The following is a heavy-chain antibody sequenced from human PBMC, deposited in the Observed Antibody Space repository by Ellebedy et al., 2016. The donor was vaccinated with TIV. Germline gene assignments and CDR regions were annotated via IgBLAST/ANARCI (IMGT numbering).Heavy chain of an antibody. CDR3: AKGWSSETARYGEY. V-gene: IGHV3-23*01. J-gene: IGHJ4*02. D-gene: IGHD3-10*01. CDR1: GFTFSSYA. Sequence: GESLKISCAASGFTFSSYAMSWVRQAPGKELEWVSVISGGDSKTYYADSVKGRVTISKDNSKNTLYLQMNSLRAEDTAVYYCAKGWSSETARYGEYWGQGTLVTVSS. CDR2: ISGGDSKT.